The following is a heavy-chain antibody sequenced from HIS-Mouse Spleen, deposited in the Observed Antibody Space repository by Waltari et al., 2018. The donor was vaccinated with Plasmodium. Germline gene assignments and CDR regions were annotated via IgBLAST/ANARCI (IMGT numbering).Heavy chain of an antibody. CDR2: IWYDGSNK. J-gene: IGHJ3*02. Sequence: QVQLVESGGGVVQPGRSLRLSCAASGFTFSGYGMHWVRQAPGKGLEWVAVIWYDGSNKYYADSVKGRFTISRDNSKNTLYLQMNSLRAEDTAVYYCAKVAQGTRDAFDIWGQGTMVTVSS. D-gene: IGHD2-8*01. CDR1: GFTFSGYG. V-gene: IGHV3-33*06. CDR3: AKVAQGTRDAFDI.